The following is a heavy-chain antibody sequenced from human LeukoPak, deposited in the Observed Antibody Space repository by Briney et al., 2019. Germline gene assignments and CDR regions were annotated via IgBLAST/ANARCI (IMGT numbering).Heavy chain of an antibody. CDR2: IYHSGST. D-gene: IGHD1-26*01. J-gene: IGHJ3*02. CDR1: GYSISSGYY. Sequence: PSETLSLTCTVSGYSISSGYYWGWIRQPPGKGLEWIGSIYHSGSTYFNPSLKSRVTISVDTSKNQFSLKLSSVTAADTAVYYCARSGSYFDGDLWNAFDIWGQGTMVTVSS. CDR3: ARSGSYFDGDLWNAFDI. V-gene: IGHV4-38-2*02.